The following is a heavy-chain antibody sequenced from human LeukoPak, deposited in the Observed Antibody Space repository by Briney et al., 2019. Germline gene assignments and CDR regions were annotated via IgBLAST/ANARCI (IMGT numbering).Heavy chain of an antibody. CDR3: ATDSGSYFYFDY. CDR2: IIPILGIT. Sequence: GASVKVSCKASGGTFNTYATSWVRQAPGQGLDWMGRIIPILGITNYAQKFQGRVTITADKSTTTAYMELSSLRSEDTAVYYCATDSGSYFYFDYWGQGTLVTVSS. V-gene: IGHV1-69*10. D-gene: IGHD1-26*01. CDR1: GGTFNTYA. J-gene: IGHJ4*02.